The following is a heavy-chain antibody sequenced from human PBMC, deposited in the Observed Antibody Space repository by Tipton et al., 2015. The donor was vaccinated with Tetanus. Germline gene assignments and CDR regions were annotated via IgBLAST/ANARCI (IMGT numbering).Heavy chain of an antibody. J-gene: IGHJ4*02. Sequence: TLSLTCSVSGASISTLNYYWAWIRQPPGRGLEWTGAISYRGETHFNPSLGSRVSMSVDTSKNQFSVDLSSVTAADTAVYFCARHYDTSGYYFVWGQGVLVTVSS. D-gene: IGHD3-22*01. CDR1: GASISTLNYY. CDR2: ISYRGET. V-gene: IGHV4-39*01. CDR3: ARHYDTSGYYFV.